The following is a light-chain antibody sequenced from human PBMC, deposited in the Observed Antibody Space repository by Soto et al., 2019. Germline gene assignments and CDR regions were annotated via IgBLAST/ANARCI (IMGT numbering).Light chain of an antibody. J-gene: IGKJ3*01. V-gene: IGKV1-6*01. CDR3: FQDFNYPRT. CDR2: DAI. CDR1: QGINND. Sequence: AIQLTQSPSSLSADVGDRVTITCRASQGINNDVAWFQQRPGRAPKLLIYDAINLHSGVPSRFSGSGSGAYFRLTISSLQPEDSATYYCFQDFNYPRTFGPGTRVDI.